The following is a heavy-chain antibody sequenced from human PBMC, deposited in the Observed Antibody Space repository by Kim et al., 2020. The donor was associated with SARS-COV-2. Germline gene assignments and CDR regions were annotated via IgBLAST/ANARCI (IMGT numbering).Heavy chain of an antibody. J-gene: IGHJ5*02. CDR1: GGSISSYY. V-gene: IGHV4-59*13. Sequence: SETLSLTCTVSGGSISSYYWSWIRQPPGKGLEWIGHIFYSGSTNYNPSLKSRVTISVDTSKNQLSLKLSSVTAADTAVNYCARGSTTPLNWFDPWGQGTLVTVSS. CDR3: ARGSTTPLNWFDP. CDR2: IFYSGST. D-gene: IGHD4-17*01.